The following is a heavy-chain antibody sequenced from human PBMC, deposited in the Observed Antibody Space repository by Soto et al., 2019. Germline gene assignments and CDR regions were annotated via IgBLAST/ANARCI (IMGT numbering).Heavy chain of an antibody. CDR2: MHPHRGNS. CDR1: GYTFTSYH. D-gene: IGHD1-26*01. V-gene: IGHV1-8*02. J-gene: IGHJ4*02. CDR3: SRGLGATDY. Sequence: QVQLVQSGAEVKKPGASVKVSCKASGYTFTSYHISWVRQASGRGLEWMGWMHPHRGNSGYARKFQGRVTMTCDTSTITAYMELSSVRSEDTAVYFCSRGLGATDYWGQGTLVTVSS.